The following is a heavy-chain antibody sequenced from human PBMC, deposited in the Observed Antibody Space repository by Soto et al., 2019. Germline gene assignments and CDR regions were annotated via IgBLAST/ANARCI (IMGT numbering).Heavy chain of an antibody. CDR3: ARAETSGIHYFDY. Sequence: PAENLSLTCTVPVDSVNTYYWSWMRQPPGKGLECMGYVYYSRSTNYNPSLKSRVTISVDTSKNQISLRLKSVTAADTAVYYCARAETSGIHYFDYWGQGSMVTGSS. V-gene: IGHV4-59*02. CDR1: VDSVNTYY. CDR2: VYYSRST. D-gene: IGHD6-13*01. J-gene: IGHJ4*02.